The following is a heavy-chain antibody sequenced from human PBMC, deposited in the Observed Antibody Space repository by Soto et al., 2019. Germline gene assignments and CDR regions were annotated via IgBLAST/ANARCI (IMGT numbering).Heavy chain of an antibody. CDR1: GFTFDDYA. D-gene: IGHD2-2*01. CDR3: AKDIDCSSTSCYLGFDY. CDR2: ISWNSGSI. J-gene: IGHJ4*02. Sequence: EVQLVESGGGLVQPGRSLRLSCAASGFTFDDYAMHWVRQAPGKGLEWVSGISWNSGSIGYADSVKGRFTISRDNAKNSLYLQMNSLRAEDTALYYCAKDIDCSSTSCYLGFDYWGQGTLVTVSS. V-gene: IGHV3-9*01.